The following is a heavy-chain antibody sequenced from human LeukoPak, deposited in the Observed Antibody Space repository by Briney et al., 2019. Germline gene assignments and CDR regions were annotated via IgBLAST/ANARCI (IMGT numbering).Heavy chain of an antibody. CDR3: ARLDRGYYYDSSGYQNAFDI. CDR2: IYYSGST. D-gene: IGHD3-22*01. CDR1: GGSVRSDISH. Sequence: PSETLSLTCSGSGGSVRSDISHWSWIRQPPGKGLEWIGYIYYSGSTNYNPSLKSRVTISVDTSKNQFSLKLSSVTAADTAVYYCARLDRGYYYDSSGYQNAFDIWGQGTMVTVSS. J-gene: IGHJ3*02. V-gene: IGHV4-61*01.